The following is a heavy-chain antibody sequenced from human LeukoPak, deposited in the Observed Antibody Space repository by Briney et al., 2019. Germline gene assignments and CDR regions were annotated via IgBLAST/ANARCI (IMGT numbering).Heavy chain of an antibody. J-gene: IGHJ4*02. CDR2: IYTSGST. V-gene: IGHV4-4*07. D-gene: IGHD1-14*01. CDR1: GGSISSYY. Sequence: SETLSLTCTVSGGSISSYYWSWIWQPAGKGLEWIGRIYTSGSTNYNPSLKSRVTMSVDTSKNQFSLKLSSVTAADTAVYYCARGGLFRTDFDYWGQGTLVTVSS. CDR3: ARGGLFRTDFDY.